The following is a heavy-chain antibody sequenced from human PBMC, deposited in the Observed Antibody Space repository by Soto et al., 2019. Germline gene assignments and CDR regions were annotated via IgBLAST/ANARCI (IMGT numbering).Heavy chain of an antibody. V-gene: IGHV4-31*03. J-gene: IGHJ4*02. CDR2: IYYSGST. CDR1: GGSISSGGYY. Sequence: PSETLSLTCTVSGGSISSGGYYWSWIRQHPGKGLEWIGYIYYSGSTYYNPSLKSRVTISVDTSKNQFSLKLSSVTAADTAVYYCARTQNWSGGSCRSPFDYWGQGTLVTVSS. CDR3: ARTQNWSGGSCRSPFDY. D-gene: IGHD2-15*01.